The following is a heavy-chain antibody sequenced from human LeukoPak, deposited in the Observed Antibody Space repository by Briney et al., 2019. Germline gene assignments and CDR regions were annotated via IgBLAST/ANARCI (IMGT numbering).Heavy chain of an antibody. Sequence: SETLSLTCTVSGGSISSSSYHWGWIRQPPGKGLEWIGSIYYSGSTYYNPSLKSRVTISVDTSKNQFSLKLSSVTAADTAVYYCASESSWFGELLPIGWFDPWGQGTLVTVSS. CDR1: GGSISSSSYH. J-gene: IGHJ5*02. D-gene: IGHD3-10*01. CDR2: IYYSGST. CDR3: ASESSWFGELLPIGWFDP. V-gene: IGHV4-39*01.